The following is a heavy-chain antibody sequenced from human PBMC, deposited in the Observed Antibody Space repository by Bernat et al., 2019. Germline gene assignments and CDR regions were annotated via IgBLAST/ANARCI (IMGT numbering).Heavy chain of an antibody. V-gene: IGHV3-15*07. CDR3: TTDCGDSSGCFPFGY. Sequence: EVQLVESGGGLVKPGGSLRLSCAASGFTFSVAWMNWVCQAPGRGLEWVGRINSKTDGETTDYAAHVKRRFTISRDYSENTLYLQMNSLKTEDTAVQYCTTDCGDSSGCFPFGYWGQGILVTVSS. CDR1: GFTFSVAW. CDR2: INSKTDGETT. J-gene: IGHJ4*01. D-gene: IGHD3-22*01.